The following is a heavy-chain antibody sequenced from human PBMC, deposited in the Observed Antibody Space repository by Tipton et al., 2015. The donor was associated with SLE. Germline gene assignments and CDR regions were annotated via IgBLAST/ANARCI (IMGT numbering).Heavy chain of an antibody. D-gene: IGHD3-10*01. CDR3: AAQLYNHYGHAFNI. CDR1: GGSINSGDYS. J-gene: IGHJ3*02. Sequence: TLSLTCAVSGGSINSGDYSWSWIRQPPGKGLEWIGYIFHSGNAYYNPSLKSRVTISVDMSRNQFSLNLSPVTAADTAVYYCAAQLYNHYGHAFNIWGQGTMVTVSS. V-gene: IGHV4-30-2*01. CDR2: IFHSGNA.